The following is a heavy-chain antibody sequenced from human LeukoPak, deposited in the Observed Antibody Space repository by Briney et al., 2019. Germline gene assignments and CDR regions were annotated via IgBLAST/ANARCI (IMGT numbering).Heavy chain of an antibody. D-gene: IGHD3-10*01. J-gene: IGHJ4*02. V-gene: IGHV3-30*02. Sequence: GGSLRLSCAASGFTFSSYGMHWVRQAPGKGLEWVAFIRYDGSNKYYADSVKGRFNISRDNTKNRVYLQIDSLRAEDTSVYYCAKVGSAMVRGVIIRYWGQGTLVTVSS. CDR3: AKVGSAMVRGVIIRY. CDR1: GFTFSSYG. CDR2: IRYDGSNK.